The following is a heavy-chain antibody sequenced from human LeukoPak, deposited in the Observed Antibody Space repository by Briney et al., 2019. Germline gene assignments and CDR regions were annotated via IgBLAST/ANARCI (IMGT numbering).Heavy chain of an antibody. Sequence: SETLSLTCAVYGGSFSGYYWSWIRQPPGKGLEWIGEINHSGSTNYNPSLKSRVTISVDTSKNQFSLKLSSVTAADTVVYYCARGPFDIWGQGTMVTVSS. CDR1: GGSFSGYY. V-gene: IGHV4-34*01. CDR3: ARGPFDI. J-gene: IGHJ3*02. CDR2: INHSGST.